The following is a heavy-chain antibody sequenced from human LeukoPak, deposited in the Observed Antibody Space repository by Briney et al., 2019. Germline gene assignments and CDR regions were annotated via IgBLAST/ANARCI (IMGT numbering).Heavy chain of an antibody. CDR1: GYTFTGHH. Sequence: ASVKVSCKASGYTFTGHHMHWVRQAPGQGLEWMGIINPSSGRTTYAQKFQGRVTMTRDTSTSTVYTELASLRSEDTAVFYCARGGLPARSWFDPWGQGTLVTVSS. CDR3: ARGGLPARSWFDP. V-gene: IGHV1-46*01. J-gene: IGHJ5*02. CDR2: INPSSGRT. D-gene: IGHD3/OR15-3a*01.